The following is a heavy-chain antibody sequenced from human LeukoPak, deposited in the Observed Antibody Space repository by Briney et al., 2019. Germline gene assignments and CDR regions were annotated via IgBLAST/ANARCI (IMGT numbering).Heavy chain of an antibody. CDR2: TYYRSKWYN. J-gene: IGHJ4*02. CDR1: GDSVSRNSAV. CDR3: ARESDTGYVNF. Sequence: SQTLSLTCAISGDSVSRNSAVWTWIRQSPSRGLEWLGRTYYRSKWYNDYAESVKSRMTINPDTSKNQSSLQLNSVTPEDTAIYYCARESDTGYVNFWGQGTLVTVSS. D-gene: IGHD5-12*01. V-gene: IGHV6-1*01.